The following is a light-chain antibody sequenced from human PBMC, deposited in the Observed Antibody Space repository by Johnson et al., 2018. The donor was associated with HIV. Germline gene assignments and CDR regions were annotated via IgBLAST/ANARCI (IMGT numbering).Light chain of an antibody. CDR3: GTWDSSLSAYV. Sequence: QSVLTHPPSVSAAPGQKVTISCSGSSSNIGNNYVSWYQQLPGTAPKLLIYENNKRPSGIPDRFSGSKSGTSATLGITGLPTGDESDYYCGTWDSSLSAYVFGTGTKVTVL. CDR1: SSNIGNNY. CDR2: ENN. V-gene: IGLV1-51*02. J-gene: IGLJ1*01.